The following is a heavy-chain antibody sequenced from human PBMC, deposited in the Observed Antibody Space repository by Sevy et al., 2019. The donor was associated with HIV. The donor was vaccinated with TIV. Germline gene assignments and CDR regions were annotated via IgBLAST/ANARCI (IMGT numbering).Heavy chain of an antibody. J-gene: IGHJ4*02. V-gene: IGHV1-69*13. CDR3: AREKITVSSSSRGDDY. CDR2: IIPIFGTA. Sequence: ASVKVSCKASGGTFSSYAISWVRQAPGQGLEWMGGIIPIFGTANYAQKFQGRVTITADESTSTAYMELSSLRSDDTAVYYCAREKITVSSSSRGDDYWGQGTLVTVSS. D-gene: IGHD6-13*01. CDR1: GGTFSSYA.